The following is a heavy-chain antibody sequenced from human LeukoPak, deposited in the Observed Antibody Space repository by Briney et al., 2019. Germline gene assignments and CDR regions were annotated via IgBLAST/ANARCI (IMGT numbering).Heavy chain of an antibody. CDR1: GFTISNHW. CDR2: IIGDGSST. J-gene: IGHJ4*02. Sequence: GGSLRLSCAASGFTISNHWMHWVRQAPGKGLVWVSRIIGDGSSTTYADSVKGRFTISRDNAKNTLYLQMNSLRAEDTAVYYCARGGSGSYYPFDYWGQGTLVTVSS. D-gene: IGHD3-10*01. V-gene: IGHV3-74*01. CDR3: ARGGSGSYYPFDY.